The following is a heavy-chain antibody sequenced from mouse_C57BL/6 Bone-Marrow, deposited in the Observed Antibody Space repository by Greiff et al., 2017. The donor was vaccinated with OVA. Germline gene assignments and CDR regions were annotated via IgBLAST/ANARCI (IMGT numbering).Heavy chain of an antibody. CDR2: INYDGSST. J-gene: IGHJ1*03. CDR1: GFTFSDYY. V-gene: IGHV5-16*01. CDR3: ARDRITTVVATDWYFDV. D-gene: IGHD1-1*01. Sequence: EVHLVESEGGLVQPGSSMKLSCTASGFTFSDYYMAWVRQVPEKGLEWVANINYDGSSTYYLDSLKSRFIISRDNAKNILYLQMSSLKSEDTATYYCARDRITTVVATDWYFDVWGTGTTVTVSS.